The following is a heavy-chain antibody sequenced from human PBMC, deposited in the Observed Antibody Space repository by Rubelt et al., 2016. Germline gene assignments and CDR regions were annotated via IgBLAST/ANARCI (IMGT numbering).Heavy chain of an antibody. CDR1: GGSFSGYY. D-gene: IGHD6-6*01. J-gene: IGHJ4*02. Sequence: QVQLQQWGAGLLKPSETLSLTCAVYGGSFSGYYWSWIRQPPGKGLEWIGEINHSGSTNYNPSLKSRVTISVDTSKNQFSRKLSSVTAADTAVYYCARVRAARQGYWGQGTLVTVSS. CDR2: INHSGST. V-gene: IGHV4-34*01. CDR3: ARVRAARQGY.